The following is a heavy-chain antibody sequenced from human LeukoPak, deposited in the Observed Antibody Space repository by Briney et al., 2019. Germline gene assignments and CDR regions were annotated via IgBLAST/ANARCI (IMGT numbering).Heavy chain of an antibody. Sequence: PGGSLRLSCAASGFTFSSYGMHWVRQAPGKGLEWVAVIWYDGSNKYYADSVKGRFTISRDNSKNTLYLQMNSLRAEDTAVYYCARRGIGKDFDYWGQGTLVTVSS. CDR1: GFTFSSYG. J-gene: IGHJ4*02. CDR2: IWYDGSNK. CDR3: ARRGIGKDFDY. D-gene: IGHD3-16*01. V-gene: IGHV3-33*01.